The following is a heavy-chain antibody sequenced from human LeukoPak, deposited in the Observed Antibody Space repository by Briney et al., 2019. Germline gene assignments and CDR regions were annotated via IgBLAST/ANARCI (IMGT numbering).Heavy chain of an antibody. D-gene: IGHD6-13*01. CDR2: ISSSSSYT. J-gene: IGHJ6*02. Sequence: PGRSLSLSCAPSIFTFSSYSMNSVPPAPGRGREWVSAISSSSSYTYYTDSVKGRFTISRDNAKNSLYLQTNSLGAEHTAVYYCARDPSSWYYCYYYYGMDVWGQGTTVTV. CDR1: IFTFSSYS. V-gene: IGHV3-21*01. CDR3: ARDPSSWYYCYYYYGMDV.